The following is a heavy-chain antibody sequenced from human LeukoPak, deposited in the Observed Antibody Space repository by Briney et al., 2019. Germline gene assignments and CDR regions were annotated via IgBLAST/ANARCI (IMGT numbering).Heavy chain of an antibody. CDR1: GGSFTSNY. J-gene: IGHJ4*02. CDR2: ISYSEGT. V-gene: IGHV4-59*01. CDR3: ARERDYGDCLFDY. D-gene: IGHD4-17*01. Sequence: SETLSLTCTVSGGSFTSNYWTWIRQPPGKGLEWIGYISYSEGTNYNPSLKSRVTMSVDTSKNQFSLKLSSVTAADTAVYYCARERDYGDCLFDYWGQGTLVTVSS.